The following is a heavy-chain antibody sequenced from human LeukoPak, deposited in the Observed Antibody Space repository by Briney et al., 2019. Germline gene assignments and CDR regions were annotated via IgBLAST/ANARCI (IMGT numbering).Heavy chain of an antibody. CDR2: ISGSGGST. CDR1: GFTFSDYY. D-gene: IGHD3-22*01. V-gene: IGHV3-23*01. CDR3: AKGYYDSSGYPNWFDP. Sequence: PGGSLRLSCVASGFTFSDYYMSWIRQAPGKGLEWVSAISGSGGSTYYADSVKGRFTISRDNSKNTLYLQMNSLRAEDTAVYYCAKGYYDSSGYPNWFDPWGQGTLVTVSS. J-gene: IGHJ5*02.